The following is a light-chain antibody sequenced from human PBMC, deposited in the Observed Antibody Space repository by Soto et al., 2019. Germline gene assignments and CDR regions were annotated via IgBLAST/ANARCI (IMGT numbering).Light chain of an antibody. CDR1: QSISVW. CDR3: QQYNDYPWT. CDR2: KAS. J-gene: IGKJ1*01. V-gene: IGKV1-5*03. Sequence: DIQMTQSPSTLSASVGDRVTITCRASQSISVWLAWYQQKPGKAPKLLIYKASTLQSEVPSRFSGSGSGTEFTLTVSILQPDDFAAYYCQQYNDYPWTVGQGTKVEIK.